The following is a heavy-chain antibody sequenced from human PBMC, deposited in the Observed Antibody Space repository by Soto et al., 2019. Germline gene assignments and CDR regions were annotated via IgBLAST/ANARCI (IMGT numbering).Heavy chain of an antibody. CDR3: ARSETHYSRFDF. CDR1: GYTFTRNA. CDR2: IDAGNGNT. V-gene: IGHV1-3*01. D-gene: IGHD2-21*01. J-gene: IGHJ4*02. Sequence: GASVKVSCKASGYTFTRNAIHWVRQAPGQRLEWIGKIDAGNGNTKYSQKFQDRVTITRDTSASAAYMELRTLRSEDTSIYYCARSETHYSRFDFWGQGTLVTVSS.